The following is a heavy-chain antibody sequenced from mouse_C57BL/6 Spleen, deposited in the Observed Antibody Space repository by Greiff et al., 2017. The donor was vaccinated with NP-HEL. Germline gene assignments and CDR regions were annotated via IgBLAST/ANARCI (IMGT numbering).Heavy chain of an antibody. CDR1: GYTFTDYN. D-gene: IGHD2-3*01. Sequence: EVKLMESGPELVKPGASVKIPCKASGYTFTDYNMDWVKQSHGKSLEWIGDINPNNGGTIYNQKFKGKATLTVDKSSSTAYMELRSLTSEDTAVYYCARRRMIYDGYYGYFDVWGTGTTVTVSS. V-gene: IGHV1-18*01. CDR3: ARRRMIYDGYYGYFDV. J-gene: IGHJ1*03. CDR2: INPNNGGT.